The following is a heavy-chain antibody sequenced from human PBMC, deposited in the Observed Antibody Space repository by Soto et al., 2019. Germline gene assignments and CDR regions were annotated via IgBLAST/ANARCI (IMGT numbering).Heavy chain of an antibody. CDR2: ISSSSSTI. CDR3: ARLSQQYSSSWYVYYYYGMDV. D-gene: IGHD6-13*01. V-gene: IGHV3-48*02. J-gene: IGHJ6*02. CDR1: GFTFSSYS. Sequence: EVQLVESGGGLVQPGGSLRLSCAASGFTFSSYSMNWVRQAPGKGLEWVSYISSSSSTIYYADSVKGRFTISRDNAKNSLYLQMNSLRDEDTAVYYCARLSQQYSSSWYVYYYYGMDVWGQGTTVTVSS.